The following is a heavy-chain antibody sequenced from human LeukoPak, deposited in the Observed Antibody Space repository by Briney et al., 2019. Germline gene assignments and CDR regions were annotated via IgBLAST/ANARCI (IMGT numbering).Heavy chain of an antibody. V-gene: IGHV4-59*01. J-gene: IGHJ4*02. CDR3: ARVGYSYDFDY. CDR2: IYYSGST. D-gene: IGHD5-18*01. CDR1: GGSISSYY. Sequence: PSETLSLTCTVSGGSISSYYWSWIRQPPGKGLEWIGYIYYSGSTNYNPSLKSRVTISVDTSKNQFSLELSSVTAADTAVYYCARVGYSYDFDYWGQGTLVTVSS.